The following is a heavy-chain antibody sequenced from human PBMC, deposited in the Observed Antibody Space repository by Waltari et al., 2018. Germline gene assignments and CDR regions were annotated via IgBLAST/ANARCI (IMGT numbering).Heavy chain of an antibody. CDR3: ARRGGSSWPYYYYMDV. Sequence: QVPLQESGPGLVKPSETLSLTCTVSGGSISSYYWCWIRQPPGKGLEWIGYIYYSGSTNYNPSLKSRVTISVDTSKNQFSLKLSSVTAADTAVYYCARRGGSSWPYYYYMDVWGKGTTVTISS. J-gene: IGHJ6*03. CDR2: IYYSGST. D-gene: IGHD6-13*01. V-gene: IGHV4-59*08. CDR1: GGSISSYY.